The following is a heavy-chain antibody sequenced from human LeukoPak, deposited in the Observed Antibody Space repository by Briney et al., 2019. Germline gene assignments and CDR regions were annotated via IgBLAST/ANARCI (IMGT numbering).Heavy chain of an antibody. J-gene: IGHJ4*02. CDR2: IYYSGGT. V-gene: IGHV4-61*08. CDR1: GASISSGGYY. D-gene: IGHD5-18*01. CDR3: ARLADTAMVGEYYFDY. Sequence: SETLSLTCTVSGASISSGGYYWSWIRQHPGKGLEWIGYIYYSGGTNYNPSLKSRVTISVDTSKNQFSLKLSSVTAADTAVYYCARLADTAMVGEYYFDYWGQGTLVTVSS.